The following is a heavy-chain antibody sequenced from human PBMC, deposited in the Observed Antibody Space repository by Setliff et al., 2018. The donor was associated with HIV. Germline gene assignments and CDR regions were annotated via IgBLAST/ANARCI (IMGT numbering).Heavy chain of an antibody. Sequence: PSETLSLTCAVYGGSFNDYYWTWIRQPPGKGLEWIGEIDHSGSTKYHASLKSRVTISIDTSKNQISLKLSSVTVADTAVYYCARGLNYYGSGSYLPLGYWGQGTLVTVSS. D-gene: IGHD3-10*01. CDR3: ARGLNYYGSGSYLPLGY. V-gene: IGHV4-34*01. CDR2: IDHSGST. CDR1: GGSFNDYY. J-gene: IGHJ4*02.